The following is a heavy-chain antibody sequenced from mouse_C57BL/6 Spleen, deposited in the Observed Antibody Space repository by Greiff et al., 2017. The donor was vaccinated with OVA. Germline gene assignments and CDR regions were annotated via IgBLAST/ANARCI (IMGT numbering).Heavy chain of an antibody. Sequence: QVQLQQSGAELARPGASVKLSCKASGYTFTSYGISWVKQRTGQGLEWIGEIYPRSGNTYYNEKFKGKATLTADKSSSTAYMELRSVTSEDSAVYFCARLPDYYGSSYEGAMDYWGQGTSVTVSS. D-gene: IGHD1-1*01. CDR2: IYPRSGNT. V-gene: IGHV1-81*01. J-gene: IGHJ4*01. CDR3: ARLPDYYGSSYEGAMDY. CDR1: GYTFTSYG.